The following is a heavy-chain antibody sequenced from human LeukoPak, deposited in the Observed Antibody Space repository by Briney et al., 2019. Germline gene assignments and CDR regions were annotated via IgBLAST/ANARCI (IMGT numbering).Heavy chain of an antibody. V-gene: IGHV4-39*01. J-gene: IGHJ5*02. CDR1: GGSVISDTYY. CDR3: PRHAKYNYFDP. Sequence: SETLSLTCTVSGGSVISDTYYWGWIRQPPGKGLEWIGSIHYSESTYYTPSLKTRITMSVDTSKNQFSLKLRSVTAADTAVYFCPRHAKYNYFDPWGQGTLVTVSS. CDR2: IHYSEST.